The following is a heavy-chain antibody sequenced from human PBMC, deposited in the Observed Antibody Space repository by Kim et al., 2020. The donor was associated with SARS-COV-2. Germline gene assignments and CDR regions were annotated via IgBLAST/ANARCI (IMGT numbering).Heavy chain of an antibody. CDR1: GYTLTELS. J-gene: IGHJ6*02. Sequence: ASVKVSCKVSGYTLTELSMHWVRQAPGKGLEWMGGFDPEDGETIYAQKFQGRVTMTEDTSTDTAYMELSSLRSEDTAVYYCATGIAVADIYYYYGMDVWGQGTTVTVSS. D-gene: IGHD6-19*01. CDR2: FDPEDGET. V-gene: IGHV1-24*01. CDR3: ATGIAVADIYYYYGMDV.